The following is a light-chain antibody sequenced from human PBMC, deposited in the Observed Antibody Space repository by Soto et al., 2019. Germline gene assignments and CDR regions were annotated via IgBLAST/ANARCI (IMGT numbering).Light chain of an antibody. CDR1: QSVSDY. V-gene: IGKV3-11*01. J-gene: IGKJ4*01. Sequence: EIVLTQSPATLSLSPGERATLSCRASQSVSDYLAWYQQKPGQAPRLLIYDASNRATGIPARFSGSGSGTVFTLAITVLEPEDFAGDGCQQRSNWLLLSVGGRMKVEIK. CDR3: QQRSNWLLLS. CDR2: DAS.